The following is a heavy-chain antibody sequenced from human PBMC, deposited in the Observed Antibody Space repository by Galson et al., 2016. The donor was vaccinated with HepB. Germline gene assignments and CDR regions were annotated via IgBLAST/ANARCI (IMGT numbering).Heavy chain of an antibody. Sequence: SLRLSCAASGFTFTSYDMHWVRQAPGKGLEWVAVLWFDVSNKYYADSVKGRFTISRDNSKNTLYLQMNTLRAEDTAVYYCARERNGDRTTCGVNAFDIWGQGTMVTVSS. CDR3: ARERNGDRTTCGVNAFDI. CDR2: LWFDVSNK. CDR1: GFTFTSYD. V-gene: IGHV3-33*01. D-gene: IGHD4-17*01. J-gene: IGHJ3*02.